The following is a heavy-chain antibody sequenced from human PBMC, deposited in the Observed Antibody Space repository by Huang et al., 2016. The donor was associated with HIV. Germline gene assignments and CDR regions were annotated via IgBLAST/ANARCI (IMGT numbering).Heavy chain of an antibody. Sequence: QLLLQESGPGLVKPSEALALTCAVSGGSIRSSDYHWGWIRQPPGKGLEWIGSIYYKGSTHYSPSLKRRVTIAVDPSKNLFFLNLTSMTAADTAVYYCARHREGPVAYYSGWGSHLNYMDVWGRGRTVVVSS. J-gene: IGHJ6*03. V-gene: IGHV4-39*01. CDR1: GGSIRSSDYH. CDR2: IYYKGST. D-gene: IGHD3-10*01. CDR3: ARHREGPVAYYSGWGSHLNYMDV.